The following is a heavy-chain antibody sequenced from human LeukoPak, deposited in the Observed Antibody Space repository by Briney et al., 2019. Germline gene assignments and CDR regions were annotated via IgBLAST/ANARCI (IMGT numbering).Heavy chain of an antibody. V-gene: IGHV1-69*13. CDR2: IIPIFGTA. J-gene: IGHJ6*02. CDR1: GGTFSSYV. Sequence: SVKVSCKASGGTFSSYVISWVRQAPGQGLEWMGGIIPIFGTANYAQKFQDRATITAAESTSTAYMELSSLRSEDTAVYYCARGRGDCSSGVCYTAYFYYRMDVWGQGTTVTVSS. CDR3: ARGRGDCSSGVCYTAYFYYRMDV. D-gene: IGHD2-8*01.